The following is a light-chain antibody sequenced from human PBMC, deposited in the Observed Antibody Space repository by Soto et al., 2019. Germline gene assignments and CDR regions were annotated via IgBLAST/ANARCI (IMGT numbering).Light chain of an antibody. V-gene: IGLV1-51*01. J-gene: IGLJ1*01. Sequence: QSVMTQPPSVSGAPGQRVTISCSGSSSNIGGNSVSWYQQLPGRAPKLLIYDDDKRPSGIPDRFSGSKSGTSATLGITGFQTGDEADYYCGSWDSSLSAYVFGTGTKLTVL. CDR2: DDD. CDR1: SSNIGGNS. CDR3: GSWDSSLSAYV.